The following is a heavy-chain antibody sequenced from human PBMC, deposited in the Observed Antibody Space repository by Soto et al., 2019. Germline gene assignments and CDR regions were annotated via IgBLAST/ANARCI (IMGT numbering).Heavy chain of an antibody. Sequence: QVQLQQWGAGLLKPSETLSLTCAVYGWSFNDYYWSWIRQPPGQGLEWIGEINHSGSTNYNPSLKSRVSISVDTSKDQFFLKLSSLTAADTAVYYCARPSKPYNRYYDYMDVWGKGTTVTVSS. CDR1: GWSFNDYY. V-gene: IGHV4-34*01. CDR3: ARPSKPYNRYYDYMDV. J-gene: IGHJ6*03. CDR2: INHSGST. D-gene: IGHD1-1*01.